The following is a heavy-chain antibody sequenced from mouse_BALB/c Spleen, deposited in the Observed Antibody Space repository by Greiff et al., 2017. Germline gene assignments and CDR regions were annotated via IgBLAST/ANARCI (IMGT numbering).Heavy chain of an antibody. J-gene: IGHJ2*01. CDR3: AREGPSRNYFDY. V-gene: IGHV1S29*02. CDR2: IYPYNGGT. D-gene: IGHD3-3*01. CDR1: GYTFTDYN. Sequence: VQLQQSGPELVEPGASVKISCKASGYTFTDYNMHWVKQSHGKSLEWIGYIYPYNGGTGYNQKFKSKATLTVDNSSSTAYMELRSLTSEDSAVYYCAREGPSRNYFDYWGQGTTLTVSS.